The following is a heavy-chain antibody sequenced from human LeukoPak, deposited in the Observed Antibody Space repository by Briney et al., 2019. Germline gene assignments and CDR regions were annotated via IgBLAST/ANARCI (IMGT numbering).Heavy chain of an antibody. D-gene: IGHD3-3*01. Sequence: SETLSLTCTVSGGSISSSSYYWGWSRQPPGKGLEWIGSIYYSGSTYYNPSLKSRVTISVDTSKNHFSLKLSSVTAAATAVYYCVSYYDFWSGYYRGTGMDVWGQGPTATVSS. CDR2: IYYSGST. V-gene: IGHV4-39*02. CDR1: GGSISSSSYY. J-gene: IGHJ6*02. CDR3: VSYYDFWSGYYRGTGMDV.